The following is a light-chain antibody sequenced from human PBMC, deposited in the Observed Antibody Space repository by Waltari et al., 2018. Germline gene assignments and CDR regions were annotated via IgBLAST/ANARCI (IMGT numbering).Light chain of an antibody. J-gene: IGLJ2*01. V-gene: IGLV5-45*03. CDR1: SGANVANSR. CDR2: YKSDSDK. Sequence: QAVLTQPSSLSASPGATASLTCTLRSGANVANSRIYRSQQKPGSPPQYHLRYKSDSDKHQDSRVPRRFSGSKDASANAGVLLISGLQSEDEADYYCMVWHNNAVVFGGGTTLTII. CDR3: MVWHNNAVV.